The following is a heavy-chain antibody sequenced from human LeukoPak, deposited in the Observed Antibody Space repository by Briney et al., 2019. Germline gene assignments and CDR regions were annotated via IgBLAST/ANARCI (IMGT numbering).Heavy chain of an antibody. V-gene: IGHV1-46*01. CDR2: INPSGGST. CDR1: GYTFTGYY. D-gene: IGHD3-16*01. Sequence: ASVKVSCKASGYTFTGYYMHWVRQAPGQGLEWMGIINPSGGSTGYAQKFQGRVTMTRDTSTSAVYMELSSLRSEDTAVYYCARGTWGGATKIWGQGTLVTVSS. CDR3: ARGTWGGATKI. J-gene: IGHJ4*02.